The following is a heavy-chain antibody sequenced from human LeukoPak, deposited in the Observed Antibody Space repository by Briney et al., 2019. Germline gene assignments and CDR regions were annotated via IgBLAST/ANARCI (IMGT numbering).Heavy chain of an antibody. D-gene: IGHD3-10*01. Sequence: GGSLRLSCAASGFTFSSYWMSWVRQAPGKGLEWVANIKQDGSEKYYVDSVKGRFTISRDNAKNSLYLQMNSLRAEDTAVYYCASLMVRGVYVYWGQGTLVTVSS. J-gene: IGHJ4*02. CDR1: GFTFSSYW. CDR3: ASLMVRGVYVY. CDR2: IKQDGSEK. V-gene: IGHV3-7*01.